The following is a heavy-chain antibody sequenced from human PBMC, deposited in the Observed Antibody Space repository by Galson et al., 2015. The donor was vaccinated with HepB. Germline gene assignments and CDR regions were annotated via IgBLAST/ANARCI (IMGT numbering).Heavy chain of an antibody. V-gene: IGHV2-5*02. CDR3: AHAYFYGDFVPFDY. Sequence: ALVKPTQTLTLTCTFSGFSLTTSGAGVGWIRQSPGKALDWLALIYWDGDKRYNPSLKNRLTITKDTSKNRVVLTMTNMDPVDTATYYCAHAYFYGDFVPFDYWGPGTLVTVYS. D-gene: IGHD4-17*01. J-gene: IGHJ4*02. CDR1: GFSLTTSGAG. CDR2: IYWDGDK.